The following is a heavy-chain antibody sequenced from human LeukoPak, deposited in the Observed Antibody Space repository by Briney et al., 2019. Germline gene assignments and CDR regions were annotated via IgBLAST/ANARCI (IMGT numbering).Heavy chain of an antibody. V-gene: IGHV4-34*01. Sequence: PSETLSLTCAVYGGSFSGYYWSWIRQPPGKGLEWIGEINYSGSTNYNPSLKSRVTISVDTSKNQFSLKLKTVTAADTAVYYCARDREVRYYYGSGSYLNWFDPWGQGTLVTVSS. D-gene: IGHD3-10*01. J-gene: IGHJ5*02. CDR2: INYSGST. CDR3: ARDREVRYYYGSGSYLNWFDP. CDR1: GGSFSGYY.